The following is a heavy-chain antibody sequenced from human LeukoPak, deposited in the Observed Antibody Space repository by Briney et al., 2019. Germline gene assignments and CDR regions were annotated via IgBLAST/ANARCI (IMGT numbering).Heavy chain of an antibody. J-gene: IGHJ4*02. CDR1: HDSISSHI. CDR3: TKATQWLAFDY. D-gene: IGHD6-19*01. Sequence: PSETLSLTCTVPHDSISSHIRRSIPQPPGKRLEWIGNIYNSGTTNYTPSLESRVTIAVDTSKNQLSLQLTSVTAADTAVYYCTKATQWLAFDYWGRGTLVTVFS. V-gene: IGHV4-59*11. CDR2: IYNSGTT.